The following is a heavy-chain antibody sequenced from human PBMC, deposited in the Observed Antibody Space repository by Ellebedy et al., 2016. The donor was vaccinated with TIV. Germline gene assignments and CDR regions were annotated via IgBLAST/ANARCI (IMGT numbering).Heavy chain of an antibody. J-gene: IGHJ6*02. CDR3: AKDRVRPYGMDV. CDR2: ISGSGGST. Sequence: GESLKISCAASGFTFSSYAMSWVRQAPGKGLEWVSAISGSGGSTYYADSVKGRFTISRDNSKNTLYLQMNSLRAEDTAVYYCAKDRVRPYGMDVWGQGTTVTVSS. CDR1: GFTFSSYA. D-gene: IGHD3-10*01. V-gene: IGHV3-23*01.